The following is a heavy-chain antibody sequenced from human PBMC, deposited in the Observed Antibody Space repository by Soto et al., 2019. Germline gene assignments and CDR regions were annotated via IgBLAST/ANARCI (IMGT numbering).Heavy chain of an antibody. V-gene: IGHV1-2*04. CDR2: INPKSGGT. CDR1: GYSFTDYH. CDR3: ARGGPDLATIGSFDY. J-gene: IGHJ4*02. D-gene: IGHD3-16*01. Sequence: GASVKVSCKASGYSFTDYHIHWVRQAPGQGLEWLGRINPKSGGTSTAQKFQGWVTMTTDTSISTASMELTRLTSEDTAVYYCARGGPDLATIGSFDYWGQGTLVTVSS.